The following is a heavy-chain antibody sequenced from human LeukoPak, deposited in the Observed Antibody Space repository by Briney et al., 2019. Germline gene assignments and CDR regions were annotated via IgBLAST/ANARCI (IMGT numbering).Heavy chain of an antibody. CDR1: GFTFSSYA. Sequence: GGSLRLSCAASGFTFSSYAMSWVRQAPGKGLEWVSAISGSGGSTYYADFVKGRFTISRDNSKNTLYLQMNSLRAEDTAVYYCAKGTDSSGYYPERSFDYWGQGTLVTVSS. CDR3: AKGTDSSGYYPERSFDY. J-gene: IGHJ4*02. D-gene: IGHD3-22*01. V-gene: IGHV3-23*01. CDR2: ISGSGGST.